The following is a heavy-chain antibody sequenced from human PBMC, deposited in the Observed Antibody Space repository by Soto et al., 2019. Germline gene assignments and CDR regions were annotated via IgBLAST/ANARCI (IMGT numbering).Heavy chain of an antibody. CDR2: ISAYNGNT. CDR1: GYTFTSYG. CDR3: AHHLMGIAVAGTSVDV. J-gene: IGHJ6*02. V-gene: IGHV1-18*04. D-gene: IGHD6-19*01. Sequence: GASVKVSCKASGYTFTSYGISWVRQAPGQGLEWMGWISAYNGNTNYAQKLQGRVTMTTDTSTSTAYMELRSLRSDDTAVYYCAHHLMGIAVAGTSVDVWGQGTTVTVSS.